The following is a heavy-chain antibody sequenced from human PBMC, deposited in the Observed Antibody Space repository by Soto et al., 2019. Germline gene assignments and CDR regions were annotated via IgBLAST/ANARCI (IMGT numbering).Heavy chain of an antibody. Sequence: QVQLQESGPGLVKPSGTLSLTCAVSGGSISSSYWWSWVRQPPGKGLEWIGEIYHSGSTNYNPSLKSRVTISEDKSKNQFSLKLSSVTAADTAVYYCARVSGSYYYGMDVWGQGTTVTVSS. J-gene: IGHJ6*02. CDR1: GGSISSSYW. D-gene: IGHD1-26*01. V-gene: IGHV4-4*02. CDR2: IYHSGST. CDR3: ARVSGSYYYGMDV.